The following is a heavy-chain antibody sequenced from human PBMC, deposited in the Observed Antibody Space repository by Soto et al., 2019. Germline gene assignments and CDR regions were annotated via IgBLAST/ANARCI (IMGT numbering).Heavy chain of an antibody. CDR3: ARGVYCTNGVCQPGVNWFDP. V-gene: IGHV4-34*01. CDR2: INHSGST. CDR1: GGSFSGYY. J-gene: IGHJ5*02. Sequence: SETLSLTCAVYGGSFSGYYWSWSRQPPGKGLEWIGEINHSGSTNYNPSLKSRVTISVDTSKNQFSLKLSSVTAADTAVYYCARGVYCTNGVCQPGVNWFDPWGQGTLVTGSS. D-gene: IGHD2-8*01.